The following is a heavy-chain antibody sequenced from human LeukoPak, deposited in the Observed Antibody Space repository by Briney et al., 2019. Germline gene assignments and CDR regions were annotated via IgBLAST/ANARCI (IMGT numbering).Heavy chain of an antibody. CDR2: IKSKTDGGTI. CDR1: GFTFINAW. CDR3: TKGIAVIGIYPLGAFDI. J-gene: IGHJ3*02. D-gene: IGHD6-19*01. Sequence: GGSLRLSCAASGFTFINAWMNWVRQVPGKGLEWVGRIKSKTDGGTIDYAGPVKGRFTISRDDSKNTLYVQMNSLKTEDTAVYYCTKGIAVIGIYPLGAFDIWGQGTMVTVSS. V-gene: IGHV3-15*01.